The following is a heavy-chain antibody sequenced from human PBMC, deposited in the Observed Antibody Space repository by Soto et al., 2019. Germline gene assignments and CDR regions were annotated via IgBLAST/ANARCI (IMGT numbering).Heavy chain of an antibody. Sequence: GGSLRLSCAASGFTFSSYAMHWVRQAPGKGLEWVAVISYDGSNKYYADSVKGRFTISRDNSKNTLYLQMNSLRAEDTAVYYCARLMYCTNGVCQRFVDYWGQGTLVTVSS. CDR1: GFTFSSYA. J-gene: IGHJ4*02. D-gene: IGHD2-8*01. CDR3: ARLMYCTNGVCQRFVDY. CDR2: ISYDGSNK. V-gene: IGHV3-30-3*01.